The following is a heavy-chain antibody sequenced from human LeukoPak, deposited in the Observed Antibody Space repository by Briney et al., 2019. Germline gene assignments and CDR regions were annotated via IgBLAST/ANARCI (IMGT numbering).Heavy chain of an antibody. D-gene: IGHD3-10*02. CDR1: GSDFSSHN. Sequence: GGSLRLSCAVSGSDFSSHNFHWVRQAPGKGLEWVSFISRNSRTTYYADSVKGRFTISRDDAKNLVYLQMNSLRAEDTAVYYCTTFVALRAFDVWGQGTMVTVS. CDR2: ISRNSRTT. CDR3: TTFVALRAFDV. V-gene: IGHV3-48*04. J-gene: IGHJ3*01.